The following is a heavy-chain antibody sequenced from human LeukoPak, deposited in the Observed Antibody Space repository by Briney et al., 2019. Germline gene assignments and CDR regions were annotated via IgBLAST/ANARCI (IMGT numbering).Heavy chain of an antibody. J-gene: IGHJ4*02. Sequence: SETLSLTCAVYGGSFSGYYWSWIRQPPGKGLEWIGYIYYSGSTNYNPSLKSRVTISVDTSKNQFSLKLSSVTAADTAVYYCARTVRTRLFCSGGSCYHFDYWGQGTLVTVSS. D-gene: IGHD2-15*01. V-gene: IGHV4-59*01. CDR3: ARTVRTRLFCSGGSCYHFDY. CDR2: IYYSGST. CDR1: GGSFSGYY.